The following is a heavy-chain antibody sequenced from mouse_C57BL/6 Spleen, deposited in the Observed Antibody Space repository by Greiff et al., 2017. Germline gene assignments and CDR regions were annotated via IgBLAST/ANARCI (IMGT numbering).Heavy chain of an antibody. CDR3: ARFGSFYWYCDV. CDR2: IDPSDSYT. CDR1: GYTFPSYW. Sequence: QVQLQQPGAELVMPGASVKLSCKASGYTFPSYWMHWVKQRPGQGLEWIGEIDPSDSYTNYNQTFKGKSTLTVDKSSSTAYMPLSSLTSEDSAVDYCARFGSFYWYCDVWGTGTTVTVSS. D-gene: IGHD1-1*02. J-gene: IGHJ1*03. V-gene: IGHV1-69*01.